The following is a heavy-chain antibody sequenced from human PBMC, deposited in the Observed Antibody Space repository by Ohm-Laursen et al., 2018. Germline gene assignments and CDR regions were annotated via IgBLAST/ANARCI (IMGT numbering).Heavy chain of an antibody. Sequence: SLRLSCAASGFTFNSYNMAWVRQAPGKGLEWGSFISHSGNFEQYIDSDKGRFTVSRDGAKSSLYLQMNSLRVDDTAVYYCARDKSLETRAFDVWGQGTVVTVSS. CDR2: ISHSGNFE. J-gene: IGHJ3*01. CDR3: ARDKSLETRAFDV. D-gene: IGHD3-3*01. CDR1: GFTFNSYN. V-gene: IGHV3-48*03.